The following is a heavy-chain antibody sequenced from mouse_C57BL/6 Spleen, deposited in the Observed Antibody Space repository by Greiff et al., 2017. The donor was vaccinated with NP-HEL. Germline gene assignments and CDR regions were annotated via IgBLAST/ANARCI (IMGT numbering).Heavy chain of an antibody. V-gene: IGHV1-26*01. CDR3: ARVGYGYDGYYFDY. D-gene: IGHD2-2*01. Sequence: EVQLQQSGPELVKPGASVKISCKASGYTFTDYYMNWVKQSHGKSLEWIGDINPNNGGTSYNQKFKGKATLTVDKSSSTAYMELRSLTSEDSAVYYCARVGYGYDGYYFDYWGQGTTLTVSS. CDR1: GYTFTDYY. J-gene: IGHJ2*01. CDR2: INPNNGGT.